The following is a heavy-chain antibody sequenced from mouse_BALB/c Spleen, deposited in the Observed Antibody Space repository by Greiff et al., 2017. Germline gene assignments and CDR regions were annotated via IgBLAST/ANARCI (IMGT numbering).Heavy chain of an antibody. CDR3: ARQRGTTDWYFDV. CDR2: ISSGGSYT. V-gene: IGHV5-6*03. J-gene: IGHJ1*01. Sequence: DVMLVESGGGLVKPGGSLKLSCAASGFTFSSYAMSWVRQTPEKRLEWVATISSGGSYTYYPDSVKGRFTISRDNAKNTLYLQMSSLKSEDTAMYYCARQRGTTDWYFDVWGAGTTVTVSS. D-gene: IGHD1-1*01. CDR1: GFTFSSYA.